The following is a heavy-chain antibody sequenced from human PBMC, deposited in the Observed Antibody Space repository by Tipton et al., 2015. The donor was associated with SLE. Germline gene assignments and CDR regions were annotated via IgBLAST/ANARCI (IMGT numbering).Heavy chain of an antibody. V-gene: IGHV4-61*02. Sequence: TLSLTCTVSGGSVSSGSYYWSWIRQPAGKGLEWIGRIYTSGSTNYNPSLKSRVTMSVDTSKNQFSLKLSSVTAADTAVYYCAREDSRGDYWDQGTLVTVSS. CDR3: AREDSRGDY. D-gene: IGHD6-13*01. CDR1: GGSVSSGSYY. J-gene: IGHJ4*02. CDR2: IYTSGST.